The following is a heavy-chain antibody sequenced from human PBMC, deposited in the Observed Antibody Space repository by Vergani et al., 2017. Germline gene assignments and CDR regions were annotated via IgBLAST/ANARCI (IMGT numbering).Heavy chain of an antibody. CDR3: ARGETRTDWFDP. CDR2: VYPSGTT. CDR1: GVSMQSGSFY. D-gene: IGHD3/OR15-3a*01. Sequence: QVQLHESGPGLVKPSETLSLICSVSGVSMQSGSFYWTWIRQTAERRLEWMGRVYPSGTTNYNPSLNGRVTKFVDKSKNLFSLRWNSVTAADTAVYYCARGETRTDWFDPWGQGTLVTVSS. J-gene: IGHJ5*02. V-gene: IGHV4-61*02.